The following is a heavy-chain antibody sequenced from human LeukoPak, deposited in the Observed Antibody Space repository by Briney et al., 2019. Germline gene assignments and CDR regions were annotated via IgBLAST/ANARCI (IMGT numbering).Heavy chain of an antibody. CDR2: ISSSGSTI. J-gene: IGHJ6*04. CDR3: AELGITMIGGV. CDR1: GFTFSSYE. Sequence: GGSLRLSCAASGFTFSSYEMYISSSGSTIYYADSVKGRFTISRDNAKNSLYLQVNSLRAEDTAVYYCAELGITMIGGVWGKGTTVTISS. V-gene: IGHV3-48*03. D-gene: IGHD3-10*02.